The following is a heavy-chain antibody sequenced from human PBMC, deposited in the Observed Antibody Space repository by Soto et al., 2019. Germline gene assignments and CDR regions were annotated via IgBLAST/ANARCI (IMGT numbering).Heavy chain of an antibody. CDR1: GFTFSSYW. CDR3: ARVQGTAMVRSWCDH. V-gene: IGHV3-7*01. CDR2: IKQDGSEK. D-gene: IGHD5-18*01. J-gene: IGHJ5*02. Sequence: PGGSLRLSCAASGFTFSSYWMSWVRQDPGKGLEWVANIKQDGSEKYYVDSVKGRFTISRDNAKNSLYLQMNSLRAEDTAVYYCARVQGTAMVRSWCDHLGQGTLVSVSS.